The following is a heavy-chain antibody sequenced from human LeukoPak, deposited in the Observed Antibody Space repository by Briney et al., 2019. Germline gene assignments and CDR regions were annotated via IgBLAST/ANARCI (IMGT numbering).Heavy chain of an antibody. CDR1: GGSISSGSYY. CDR3: ARVTADAFDI. CDR2: IYTSGST. D-gene: IGHD5-18*01. V-gene: IGHV4-61*02. Sequence: PSETLSLTCTVSGGSISSGSYYWSWIRQPAGKGLEWIGRIYTSGSTNYNPSLKSRVTISVDTSKNQFSLKLSSVTAADTAVYYCARVTADAFDIWGQGKMVTVSS. J-gene: IGHJ3*02.